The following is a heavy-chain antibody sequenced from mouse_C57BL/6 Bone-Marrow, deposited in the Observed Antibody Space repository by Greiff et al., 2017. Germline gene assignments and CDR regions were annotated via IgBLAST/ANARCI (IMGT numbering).Heavy chain of an antibody. V-gene: IGHV1-7*01. D-gene: IGHD1-1*01. Sequence: QVQLQQSGAELAKPGASVKLSCKASGYTFTSYWMHWVKQRPGQGLEWIGYINPSSGYTKYNQKFKDKATLTADKSSSTAYMQLSSLTYEDSAVYDWARRYYGSPHFDYWGQGTTLTHCDYGGQGTTRTVSS. CDR3: ARRYYGSPHFDYWGQGTTLTHCDY. CDR2: INPSSGYT. CDR1: GYTFTSYW. J-gene: IGHJ2*01.